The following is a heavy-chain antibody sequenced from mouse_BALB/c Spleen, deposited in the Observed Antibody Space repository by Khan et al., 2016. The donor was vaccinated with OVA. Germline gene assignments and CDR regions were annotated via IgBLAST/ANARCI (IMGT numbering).Heavy chain of an antibody. J-gene: IGHJ2*01. Sequence: QVQLQQPGAELVKPGASVKLSCKASGYTFTSYWMHWVKQRPGQGLEWIGEINPSNGRTNYTEKFKSKAPLTVDKSSSTAYMQLSSLTSEDSAVYYCASTMITYYFDYWGQGTTLTVSS. D-gene: IGHD2-4*01. CDR1: GYTFTSYW. CDR3: ASTMITYYFDY. CDR2: INPSNGRT. V-gene: IGHV1S81*02.